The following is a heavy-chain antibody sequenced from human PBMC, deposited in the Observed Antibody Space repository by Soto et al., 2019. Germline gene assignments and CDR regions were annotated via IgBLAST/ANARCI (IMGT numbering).Heavy chain of an antibody. J-gene: IGHJ6*02. CDR1: GFTFSNYA. CDR2: ISASGGST. V-gene: IGHV3-23*01. CDR3: AKEVAGYYYYGMDV. Sequence: GGSLRLSCAASGFTFSNYAMAWVRQAPGKGLEWVSAISASGGSTYYADSVKGRFTISRDNSKNTLYLQMNSLRVEDRAVYYCAKEVAGYYYYGMDVWGQGTTVTGSS. D-gene: IGHD2-15*01.